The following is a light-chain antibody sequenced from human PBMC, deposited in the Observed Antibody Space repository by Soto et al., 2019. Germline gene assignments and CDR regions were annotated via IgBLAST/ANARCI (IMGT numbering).Light chain of an antibody. CDR1: YSNIGSNF. CDR2: SIN. V-gene: IGLV1-44*01. CDR3: SSWDDSLDGPV. J-gene: IGLJ3*02. Sequence: QAVVTQPPSASATPGQTVTISCSGRYSNIGSNFVSWYQRLPGTAPKLLIYSINQRPSGVPDRFSGSKSGTSASLTISGLQSEDEADDFCSSWDDSLDGPVFGGGTKLTVL.